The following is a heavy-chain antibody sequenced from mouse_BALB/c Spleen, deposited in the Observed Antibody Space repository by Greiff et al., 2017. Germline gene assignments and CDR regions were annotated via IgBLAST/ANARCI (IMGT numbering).Heavy chain of an antibody. CDR1: GYSFTGYF. V-gene: IGHV1-14*01. CDR3: ARALLRYAMDY. Sequence: EVKLQESGPELVKPGASVKISCKASGYSFTGYFMNWVKQKPGQGLEWIGYINPYNDGTKYNEKFKGKATLTSDKSSSTAYMELSSLTSEDSAVYYCARALLRYAMDYWGQGTSVTVSS. D-gene: IGHD1-1*01. CDR2: INPYNDGT. J-gene: IGHJ4*01.